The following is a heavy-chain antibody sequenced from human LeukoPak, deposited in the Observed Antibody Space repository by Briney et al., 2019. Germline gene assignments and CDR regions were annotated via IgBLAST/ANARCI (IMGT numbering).Heavy chain of an antibody. V-gene: IGHV3-11*01. J-gene: IGHJ4*02. Sequence: GGSLRLSCAASGFTFSDYYMSWVRQAPGKGLEWVSYISSSGSTIYYADSVKGRFTISRDNAKNSLYLQMNSLRAEDTALYYCAKDTWSTTYSGSGPGAFDYWGQGTLVTVSS. D-gene: IGHD1-26*01. CDR3: AKDTWSTTYSGSGPGAFDY. CDR2: ISSSGSTI. CDR1: GFTFSDYY.